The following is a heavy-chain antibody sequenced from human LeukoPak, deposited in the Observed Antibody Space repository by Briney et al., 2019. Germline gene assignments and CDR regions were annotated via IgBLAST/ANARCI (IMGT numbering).Heavy chain of an antibody. CDR1: GFTFSSYG. Sequence: GGSLRLSCAASGFTFSSYGMHWVRQAPGKGLEWVAFIRYDGSNKYYSHSVKGRFTISRDNSKNTLYLQMNTLRAEDTAVYYCATFGGVIVGFDYWGQGTLVTVSS. D-gene: IGHD3-16*02. J-gene: IGHJ4*02. CDR2: IRYDGSNK. V-gene: IGHV3-30*02. CDR3: ATFGGVIVGFDY.